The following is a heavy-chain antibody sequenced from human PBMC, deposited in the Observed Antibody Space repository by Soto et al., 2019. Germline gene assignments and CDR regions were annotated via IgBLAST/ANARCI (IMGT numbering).Heavy chain of an antibody. CDR3: ARRGSGIYYDY. CDR2: ISGSGGST. J-gene: IGHJ4*02. Sequence: EVQLLESGGGLVQPGGSLRLSCAASGFTFSSYAMRWVRQAPVKGLEWVSAISGSGGSTYYADSVKGRFTISRDNSKHTLYLQMNSLRAEDTAVYYCARRGSGIYYDYWGQGTLVTVSS. D-gene: IGHD1-26*01. CDR1: GFTFSSYA. V-gene: IGHV3-23*01.